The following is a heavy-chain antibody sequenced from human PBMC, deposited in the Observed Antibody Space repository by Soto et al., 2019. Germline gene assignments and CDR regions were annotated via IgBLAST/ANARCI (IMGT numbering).Heavy chain of an antibody. CDR1: GFSLITSGMR. CDR3: ALTKTWYSSDADY. Sequence: SGPTLVNPTQTLTLTCTFSGFSLITSGMRVSWIRQPPGKALEWPARIDWDDDKLYSTSLKTRLTISKDTSKNQVVLTMTNMDPVDTATYYCALTKTWYSSDADYWGQGTLVTVSS. J-gene: IGHJ4*02. D-gene: IGHD6-19*01. CDR2: IDWDDDK. V-gene: IGHV2-70*04.